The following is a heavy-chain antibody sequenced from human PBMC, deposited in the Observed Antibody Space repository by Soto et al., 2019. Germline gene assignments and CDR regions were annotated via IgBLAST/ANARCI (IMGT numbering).Heavy chain of an antibody. CDR3: ASSYCGGDCYSTGYYGMDV. Sequence: GESLKISGKGSGYSLTSDWTSWVRQMPGKGLEWMGRIDPSDSYTNYSPSFQGHVTISADKSISTAYLQWSSLKASDTAMYYCASSYCGGDCYSTGYYGMDVWGQGTTVTVSS. V-gene: IGHV5-10-1*01. CDR1: GYSLTSDW. J-gene: IGHJ6*02. D-gene: IGHD2-21*02. CDR2: IDPSDSYT.